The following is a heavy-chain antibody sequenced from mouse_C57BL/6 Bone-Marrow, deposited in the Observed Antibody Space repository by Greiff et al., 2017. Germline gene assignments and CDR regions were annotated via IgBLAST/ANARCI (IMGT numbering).Heavy chain of an antibody. D-gene: IGHD1-1*01. CDR3: ARCIYYDGSSPYWYFDV. J-gene: IGHJ1*03. CDR2: IYPRSGNT. CDR1: GYTFTSYG. Sequence: QVQLKESGAELARPGASVKLSCKASGYTFTSYGISWVKQRTGQGLEWIGEIYPRSGNTYYNEKFKGKATMTADKSSSTAYMELRSLTSEDSAVYFCARCIYYDGSSPYWYFDVWGTGTTVTVSS. V-gene: IGHV1-81*01.